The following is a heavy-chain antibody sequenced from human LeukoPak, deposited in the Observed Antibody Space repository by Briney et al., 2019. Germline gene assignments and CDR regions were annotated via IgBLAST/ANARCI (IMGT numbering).Heavy chain of an antibody. V-gene: IGHV6-1*01. CDR2: TYYRSKWYS. CDR3: ARDLAAALDY. CDR1: GDSVSSNSAA. J-gene: IGHJ4*02. Sequence: SQTLSLTRAISGDSVSSNSAAWNWIRQSPSRGLEWLGRTYYRSKWYSDYAVSVKSRITINPDTSKNQISLQLNSVSPEDTAVYYCARDLAAALDYWVQGTLVTVSS. D-gene: IGHD6-13*01.